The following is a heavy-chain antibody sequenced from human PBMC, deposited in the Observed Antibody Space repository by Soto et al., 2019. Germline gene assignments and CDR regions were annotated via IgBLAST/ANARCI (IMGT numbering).Heavy chain of an antibody. V-gene: IGHV2-70*11. CDR3: ARSLDYSNYNYYYYYMDV. Sequence: SGPTLVNPTQTLTLTCTFSGFSLSTSGMCVSWIRQPPGKALEWLARIDWDDDKYYSTSLKTRLTISKDTSKNQVVLTMTNMDPVDTATYYCARSLDYSNYNYYYYYMDVWGKGTTLTVSS. CDR1: GFSLSTSGMC. D-gene: IGHD4-4*01. J-gene: IGHJ6*03. CDR2: IDWDDDK.